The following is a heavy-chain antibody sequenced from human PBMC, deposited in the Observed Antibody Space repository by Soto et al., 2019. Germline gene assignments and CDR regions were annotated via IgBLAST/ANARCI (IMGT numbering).Heavy chain of an antibody. Sequence: PGGSLRLSCAASGITLRNYEMNWVRQAPGKGLEWISKISGSNNNIYYADSVRGRFTISRDNAKNSLYLQMNRLRAEDTAIYYCASERLCGADCYFFDNWGPGTQVTVSS. CDR2: ISGSNNNI. D-gene: IGHD2-21*02. CDR3: ASERLCGADCYFFDN. J-gene: IGHJ4*02. CDR1: GITLRNYE. V-gene: IGHV3-48*03.